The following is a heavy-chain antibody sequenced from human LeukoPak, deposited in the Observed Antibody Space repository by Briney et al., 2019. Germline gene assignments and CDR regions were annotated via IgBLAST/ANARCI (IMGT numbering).Heavy chain of an antibody. D-gene: IGHD6-19*01. V-gene: IGHV3-66*01. Sequence: GGSLRLSCAASGFTVSSKYMSWFGKAPGKGLEWVSVIYSGGSTDYADSVKGRFTISRDNSKNTLYLQMNSLRPDDTAVYYCARGYSSGRHDYWGQGTLVTASS. J-gene: IGHJ4*02. CDR3: ARGYSSGRHDY. CDR2: IYSGGST. CDR1: GFTVSSKY.